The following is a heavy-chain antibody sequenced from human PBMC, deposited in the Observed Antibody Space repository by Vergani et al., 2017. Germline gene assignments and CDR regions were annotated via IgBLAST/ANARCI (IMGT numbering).Heavy chain of an antibody. Sequence: QVQLQESGPGLVKPSGTLSLTCAVSGGSISSSNWWSWVRQPPGKGLEWIGEIYHSGSTNYNPSLKSRVTISVDTSKNQFSLKLSSVTAADTAVYYCARGIMYYYDSSGRPLFDYWGQGTLVTVSS. V-gene: IGHV4-4*02. CDR3: ARGIMYYYDSSGRPLFDY. CDR1: GGSISSSNW. J-gene: IGHJ4*02. CDR2: IYHSGST. D-gene: IGHD3-22*01.